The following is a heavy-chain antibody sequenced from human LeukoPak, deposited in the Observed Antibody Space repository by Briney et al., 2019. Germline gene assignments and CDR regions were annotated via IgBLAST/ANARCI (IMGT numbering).Heavy chain of an antibody. CDR1: GFTLTTFY. D-gene: IGHD1-26*01. V-gene: IGHV3-7*01. CDR2: IKPGGSEK. CDR3: AKDRGSGRIVGATYFDY. Sequence: GGSLRLSCAASGFTLTTFYMTWVRQTPGKGLEWVANIKPGGSEKNYVDSVKGRFTISRDNAKNSLYLQMNSLRVEDTAVYYCAKDRGSGRIVGATYFDYWGQGTLVTVSS. J-gene: IGHJ4*02.